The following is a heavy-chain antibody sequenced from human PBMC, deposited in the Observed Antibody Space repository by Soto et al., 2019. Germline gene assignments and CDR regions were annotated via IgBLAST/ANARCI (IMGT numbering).Heavy chain of an antibody. V-gene: IGHV1-3*01. Sequence: APVEGSCQASWYTFTSYAMHWVRPAPGQRLEWMGWINAGNGNTKYSQKFQGRVTITRDTSASTAYMELSSLRSEDTAVYYCARGPAIWYYGDYDDAFDIWGQGTMVTVSS. J-gene: IGHJ3*02. D-gene: IGHD4-17*01. CDR2: INAGNGNT. CDR3: ARGPAIWYYGDYDDAFDI. CDR1: WYTFTSYA.